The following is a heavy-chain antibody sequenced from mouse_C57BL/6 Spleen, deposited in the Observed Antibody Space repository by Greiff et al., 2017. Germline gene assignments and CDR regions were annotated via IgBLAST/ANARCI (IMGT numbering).Heavy chain of an antibody. CDR1: GFSLTSYG. Sequence: VKLMESGPGLVQPSQSLSITCTVSGFSLTSYGVHWVRQSPGKGLEWLGVIWRGGSTDYNAAFMSRLSITKDNSKSQVFFKMNSLQADDTAIYYCAKQDMGNYDWFAYWGQGTLVTVSA. CDR3: AKQDMGNYDWFAY. D-gene: IGHD2-1*01. CDR2: IWRGGST. V-gene: IGHV2-5*01. J-gene: IGHJ3*01.